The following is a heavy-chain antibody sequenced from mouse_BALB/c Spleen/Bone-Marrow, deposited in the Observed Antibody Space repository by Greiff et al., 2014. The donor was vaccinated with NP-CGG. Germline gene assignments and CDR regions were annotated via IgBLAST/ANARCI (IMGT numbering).Heavy chain of an antibody. J-gene: IGHJ2*01. CDR2: INPSNGRT. CDR1: GYTFTNYW. V-gene: IGHV1S81*02. CDR3: TSPQLGRDY. Sequence: QVQLQQSGAELVKPGASVKLSCKASGYTFTNYWMYWVKQRPGQGLEWIGEINPSNGRTDYNEKFKTKATLTVDSSSSTAYMQLSSLTSEDSAVYYCTSPQLGRDYWGQGTTLTASS. D-gene: IGHD4-1*02.